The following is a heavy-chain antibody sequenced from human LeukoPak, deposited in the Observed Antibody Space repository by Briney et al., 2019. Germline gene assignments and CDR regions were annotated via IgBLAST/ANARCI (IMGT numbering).Heavy chain of an antibody. Sequence: ASVKVSCKASGYTFTSYGISWVRQAPGQGLEWMGWISAYNGNTNYAQKLQGRVTMTTDTSTSTAYMELRSLRSDDTAVYYCARDRYCSGGSCYRLDYWGQGTLVTVSS. V-gene: IGHV1-18*01. CDR2: ISAYNGNT. CDR1: GYTFTSYG. D-gene: IGHD2-15*01. CDR3: ARDRYCSGGSCYRLDY. J-gene: IGHJ4*02.